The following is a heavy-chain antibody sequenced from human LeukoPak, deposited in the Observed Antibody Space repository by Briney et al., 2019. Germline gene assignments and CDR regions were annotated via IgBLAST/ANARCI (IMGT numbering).Heavy chain of an antibody. Sequence: ASVKVSCKASGGTFSSYAISWVRQAPGQGLEWMGWINTNTGNPTYAQGFTGRFVFSLDTSVSTTYLQINSLKAEDTAVYYCARDPASGDRFDYWGQGTVVTVSS. CDR2: INTNTGNP. J-gene: IGHJ4*02. D-gene: IGHD1-14*01. V-gene: IGHV7-4-1*02. CDR3: ARDPASGDRFDY. CDR1: GGTFSSYA.